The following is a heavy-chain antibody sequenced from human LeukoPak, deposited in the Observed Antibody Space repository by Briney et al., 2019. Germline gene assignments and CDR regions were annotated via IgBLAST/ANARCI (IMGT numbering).Heavy chain of an antibody. CDR2: IYYSEST. Sequence: SETLSLTCTVSGGSISSYYWIWVRQPPGKGLEWIGDIYYSESTNYNPSLKSRVTISVDTSKNQFSLKLSSVTAADTAVYYCARDGTQDSSGEGWFDPWGKGTLVTVSS. V-gene: IGHV4-59*01. D-gene: IGHD6-19*01. J-gene: IGHJ5*02. CDR1: GGSISSYY. CDR3: ARDGTQDSSGEGWFDP.